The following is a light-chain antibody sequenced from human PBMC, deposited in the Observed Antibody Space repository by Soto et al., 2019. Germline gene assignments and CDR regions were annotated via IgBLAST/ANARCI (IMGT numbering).Light chain of an antibody. J-gene: IGKJ1*01. V-gene: IGKV3-20*01. CDR1: QSVSNNY. Sequence: DIVLTQSPGTLSLSPGERATLTCRASQSVSNNYLAWYQQKPGQAPSLLIFGVSNRATGIPERFSGSGSGTDFTLTISRLEPEDFAAYFCQQYGSTPRTFGQGTKVDI. CDR3: QQYGSTPRT. CDR2: GVS.